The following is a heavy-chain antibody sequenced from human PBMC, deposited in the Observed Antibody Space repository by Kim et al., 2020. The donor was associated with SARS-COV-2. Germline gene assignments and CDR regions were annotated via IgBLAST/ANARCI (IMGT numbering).Heavy chain of an antibody. CDR3: ATGVAVAGRRSDYYYYYGMDV. Sequence: ASVKVSCKVSGYTLTELSMHWVRQAPGKGLEWMGGFDPEDGETIYAQKFQGRVTMTEDTSTDTAYMELSSLRSEDTAVYYCATGVAVAGRRSDYYYYYGMDVWGPGTTVTVS. CDR1: GYTLTELS. V-gene: IGHV1-24*01. D-gene: IGHD6-19*01. J-gene: IGHJ6*02. CDR2: FDPEDGET.